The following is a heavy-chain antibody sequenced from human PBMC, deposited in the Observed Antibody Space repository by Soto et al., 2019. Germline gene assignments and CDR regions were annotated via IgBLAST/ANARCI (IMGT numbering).Heavy chain of an antibody. Sequence: SETLSLTCAVSGYSISSGYYWGWIRQPPGKGLEWIGSIYHSGSTYYNPSLKSRVTISVDTSKNQFSLKLSSVTAADTAVYYCARSDSSGYDAFDIWGQGTMVTVSS. V-gene: IGHV4-38-2*01. CDR3: ARSDSSGYDAFDI. D-gene: IGHD3-22*01. CDR1: GYSISSGYY. CDR2: IYHSGST. J-gene: IGHJ3*02.